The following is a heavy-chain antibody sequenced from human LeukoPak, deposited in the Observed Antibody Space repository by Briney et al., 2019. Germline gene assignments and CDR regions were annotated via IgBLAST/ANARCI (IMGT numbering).Heavy chain of an antibody. D-gene: IGHD3-22*01. CDR3: GRHYDTSDLVRN. V-gene: IGHV3-7*01. J-gene: IGHJ4*02. CDR2: IKQDGSEK. CDR1: GFTFSIFR. Sequence: PGGSLRLSCAASGFTFSIFRMTWVRQAPGKGLEWLATIKQDGSEKSYVDSVRGRFPISRDNPKNSLFLEMRSLRAEDTALYFCGRHYDTSDLVRNWGQGTLVTVSS.